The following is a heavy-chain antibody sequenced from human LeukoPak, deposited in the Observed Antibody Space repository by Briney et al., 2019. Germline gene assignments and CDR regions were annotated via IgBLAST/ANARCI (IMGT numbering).Heavy chain of an antibody. D-gene: IGHD4-17*01. CDR3: ARDPSPFYGDYGY. CDR2: MYSGGAT. Sequence: GGSLRLSCAASGVTVSSSYMSWVRQAPGKGLEWVSIMYSGGATDYADSVKGRFTIYRDNSKNTLYLQMNSLRAEDTAVYYCARDPSPFYGDYGYWGQGTLVTVSS. V-gene: IGHV3-66*01. J-gene: IGHJ4*02. CDR1: GVTVSSSY.